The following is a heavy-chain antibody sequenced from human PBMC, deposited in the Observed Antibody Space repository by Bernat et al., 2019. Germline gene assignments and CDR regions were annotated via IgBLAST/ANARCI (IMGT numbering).Heavy chain of an antibody. J-gene: IGHJ6*02. CDR3: AARIAAIYYYYGMDV. V-gene: IGHV4-34*01. D-gene: IGHD5-12*01. Sequence: QVQLQQWGAGLLKPSETLSLTCAVYGGSFSGYYWSWIRQPPGKGLEWIGEINHSGSTNYNPSLKSRVTISVDTSKNQFSLKLSSVTAADTAVYYCAARIAAIYYYYGMDVWGQGTTVTVSS. CDR1: GGSFSGYY. CDR2: INHSGST.